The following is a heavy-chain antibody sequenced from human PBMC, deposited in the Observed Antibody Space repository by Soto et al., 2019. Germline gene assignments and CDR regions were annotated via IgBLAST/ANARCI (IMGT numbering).Heavy chain of an antibody. CDR1: GGSISSSSYY. V-gene: IGHV4-39*01. CDR3: ARLGAAAGSNWFDP. D-gene: IGHD6-13*01. CDR2: IYYSGST. J-gene: IGHJ5*02. Sequence: KPSETLSLTCTVSGGSISSSSYYWGWIRQPPGQGLEWIGSIYYSGSTYYNPSLKSRVTISVDTSKNQFSLKLSSVTAADTAVYYCARLGAAAGSNWFDPWGQGTLVTVSS.